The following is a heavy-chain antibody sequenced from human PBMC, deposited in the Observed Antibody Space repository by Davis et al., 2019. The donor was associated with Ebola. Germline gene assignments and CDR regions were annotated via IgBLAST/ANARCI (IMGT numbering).Heavy chain of an antibody. V-gene: IGHV3-9*01. J-gene: IGHJ5*02. CDR3: AKAPNSYGFYNWFDP. CDR2: ISWNSGSI. CDR1: GFTFDDYA. Sequence: SLKISCAASGFTFDDYAMHWVRQAPGKGLEWVSGISWNSGSIGYADSVKGRFTISRDNAKNSLYLQMNSLRAEDTALYYCAKAPNSYGFYNWFDPWGQGTLVTVSS. D-gene: IGHD5-18*01.